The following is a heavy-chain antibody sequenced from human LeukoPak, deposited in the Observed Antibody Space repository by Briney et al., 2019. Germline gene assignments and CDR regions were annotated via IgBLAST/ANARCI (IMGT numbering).Heavy chain of an antibody. D-gene: IGHD4-11*01. Sequence: SETLSLTCTVSGGSISSGGYYWSWIRQHPGKGLEWIGYIYYSGSTYYNPSLKSRVTISVDTSKNQFSLKLSSVTAADTAVYYCAYMTTFYYFDYWGQGTLVTVSS. CDR3: AYMTTFYYFDY. J-gene: IGHJ4*02. CDR1: GGSISSGGYY. V-gene: IGHV4-31*03. CDR2: IYYSGST.